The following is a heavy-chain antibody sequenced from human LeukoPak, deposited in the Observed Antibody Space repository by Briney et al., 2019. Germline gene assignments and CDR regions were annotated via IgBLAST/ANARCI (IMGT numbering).Heavy chain of an antibody. CDR1: GFNFNRNW. CDR3: ARGRSITLLRGVALSDGFDF. J-gene: IGHJ3*01. D-gene: IGHD3-10*01. Sequence: PGGSLRLSCAVSGFNFNRNWMSWVRQAPGKGLEWVAYINQEGRETDYVDSVKGRFTISRDNAKNSLYLQMNDLRVEDAAVYYCARGRSITLLRGVALSDGFDFWGQGAMVTVSS. V-gene: IGHV3-7*05. CDR2: INQEGRET.